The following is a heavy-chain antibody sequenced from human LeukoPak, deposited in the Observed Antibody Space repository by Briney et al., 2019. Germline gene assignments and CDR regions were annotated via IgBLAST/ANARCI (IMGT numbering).Heavy chain of an antibody. CDR1: GSTFSSYW. Sequence: PGGSLRLSCAASGSTFSSYWMHWVRQAPGKGLVWVSRINSDGSSTSYADSVKGRFTISRDNAKNTLYLQMNSLRAEDTAVYYCARVGSTVTIPSGTPPNDWGQGTLVTVSS. CDR3: ARVGSTVTIPSGTPPND. J-gene: IGHJ4*02. CDR2: INSDGSST. D-gene: IGHD4-11*01. V-gene: IGHV3-74*01.